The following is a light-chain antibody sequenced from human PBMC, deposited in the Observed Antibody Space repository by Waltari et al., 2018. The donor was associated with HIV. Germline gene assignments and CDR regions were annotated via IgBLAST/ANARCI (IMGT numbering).Light chain of an antibody. Sequence: EIVLTQSPGTLSLSPGERATLSCRASQSVSSSYLAWYQQKPGQTPRLLIYGTSSRAAGIPDRFSGSGSGTDFTLTISRLAPEDFAVYYCQQYGSSLPLTFGGGTKVEIK. CDR3: QQYGSSLPLT. V-gene: IGKV3-20*01. CDR1: QSVSSSY. CDR2: GTS. J-gene: IGKJ4*01.